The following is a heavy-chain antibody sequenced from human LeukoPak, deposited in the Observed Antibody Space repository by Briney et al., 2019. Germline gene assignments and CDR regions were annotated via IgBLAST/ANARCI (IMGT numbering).Heavy chain of an antibody. CDR1: GFIFNSYG. V-gene: IGHV3-21*01. D-gene: IGHD1-26*01. CDR3: ARSEGGSENY. CDR2: ISSTGSYI. Sequence: NAGGSLRLSCEASGFIFNSYGMNWVRQAPGRGLEWVSSISSTGSYIFYADSVKGRFTISRDDAKNSVYLQVNTLRAEDTGIYYCARSEGGSENYWGQGILVAVSS. J-gene: IGHJ4*02.